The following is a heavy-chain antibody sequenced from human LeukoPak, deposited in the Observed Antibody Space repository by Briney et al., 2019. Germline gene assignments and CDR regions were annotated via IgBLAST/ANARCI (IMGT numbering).Heavy chain of an antibody. J-gene: IGHJ6*02. CDR1: GFTFSSYA. V-gene: IGHV3-64*01. Sequence: GGSLRLSCAASGFTFSSYAMHWVRQAPGKGLEYVSSISSNGCSTYYANSVKGRFTISRDNSKNTLYLQMGSLRAEDMAVYYCARDLGYSSSWYGGYYYYGMDVWGQGTTVSVSS. D-gene: IGHD6-13*01. CDR2: ISSNGCST. CDR3: ARDLGYSSSWYGGYYYYGMDV.